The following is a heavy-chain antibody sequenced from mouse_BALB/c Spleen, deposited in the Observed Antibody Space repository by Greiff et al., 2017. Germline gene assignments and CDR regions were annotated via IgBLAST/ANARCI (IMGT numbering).Heavy chain of an antibody. V-gene: IGHV3-2*02. J-gene: IGHJ3*01. CDR2: ISYSGST. Sequence: VQLQQSGPGLVKPSQSLSLTCTVTGYSITSDYAWNWIRQFPGNKLEWMGYISYSGSTSYNPSLKSRISITRDTSKNQFFLQLNSVTTEDTATYYCARRDYDYDFAWFAYWGQGTLVTVSA. CDR3: ARRDYDYDFAWFAY. D-gene: IGHD2-4*01. CDR1: GYSITSDYA.